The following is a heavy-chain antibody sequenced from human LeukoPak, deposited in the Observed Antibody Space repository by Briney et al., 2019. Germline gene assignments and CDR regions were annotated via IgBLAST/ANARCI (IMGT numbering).Heavy chain of an antibody. CDR1: GFTFSSYW. Sequence: GGSLRLSCAASGFTFSSYWMHWVRQAPGKGLVWVSRIKSDGSSTSYADFVKGRFTISRDNAKNTLFLQMNSLRAEDTAVYYCARESGYHGSGFDPWGQGTLVIVSS. CDR3: ARESGYHGSGFDP. CDR2: IKSDGSST. V-gene: IGHV3-74*01. D-gene: IGHD3-10*01. J-gene: IGHJ5*02.